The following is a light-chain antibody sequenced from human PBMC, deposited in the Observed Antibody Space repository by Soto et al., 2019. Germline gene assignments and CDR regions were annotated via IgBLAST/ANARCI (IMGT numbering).Light chain of an antibody. CDR1: TGTVTSGHY. J-gene: IGLJ1*01. Sequence: QAVVTQEPSLTVSPGGTVTLTCGSSTGTVTSGHYPYWFQQKPGQAPRTLIYDTVKKHSWTPARFSGSLLGGKAALTLSSAQSEDEDDYCFLRSYNGPCGFGPGSKVTVL. CDR3: LRSYNGPCG. V-gene: IGLV7-46*01. CDR2: DTV.